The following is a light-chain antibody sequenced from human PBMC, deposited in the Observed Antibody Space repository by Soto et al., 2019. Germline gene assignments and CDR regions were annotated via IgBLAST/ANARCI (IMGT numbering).Light chain of an antibody. CDR3: CSYAGSTSYV. Sequence: QSVLTQPASVSGSPGQSITISCTGTSSDVGAYTYVSWYQQHPGKAPKLMIFEVSDRPSGVSNRFSGSKSGNTASLTISGLQAEDEADYYCCSYAGSTSYVFGTGTKVTVL. CDR2: EVS. V-gene: IGLV2-14*01. J-gene: IGLJ1*01. CDR1: SSDVGAYTY.